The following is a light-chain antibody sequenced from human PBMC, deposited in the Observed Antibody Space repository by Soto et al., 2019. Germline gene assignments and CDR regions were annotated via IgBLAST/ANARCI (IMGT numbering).Light chain of an antibody. CDR1: QTISSSY. CDR3: QHYDSSPPKYT. CDR2: GAS. V-gene: IGKV3-20*01. J-gene: IGKJ2*01. Sequence: EIVLTQSPGTLSLSPGERATLSCRASQTISSSYLAWYQQKPGQAPRLLIFGASSRATDIPDRFSGSGSGTDFTLTISRLQPADFAVYYCQHYDSSPPKYTFGQGTKLEIK.